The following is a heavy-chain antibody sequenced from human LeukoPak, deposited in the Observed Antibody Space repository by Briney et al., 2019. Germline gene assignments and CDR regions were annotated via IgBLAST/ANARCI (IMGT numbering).Heavy chain of an antibody. V-gene: IGHV3-7*03. CDR3: ARDRVGATTNFDY. Sequence: AGGSLRLSCAASGFTFSTYWMNWVRQAPGKGLEWVASIKQDGSEKYYVDSVKGRFTISRDNSKNTLYLQMNSLRAEDTAVYYCARDRVGATTNFDYWGQGTLVTVSS. CDR1: GFTFSTYW. CDR2: IKQDGSEK. J-gene: IGHJ4*02. D-gene: IGHD1-26*01.